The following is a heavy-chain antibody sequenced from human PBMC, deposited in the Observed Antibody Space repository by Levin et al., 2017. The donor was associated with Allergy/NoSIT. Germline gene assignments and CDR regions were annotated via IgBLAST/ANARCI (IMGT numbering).Heavy chain of an antibody. CDR1: GLSFGDYG. D-gene: IGHD3-10*01. CDR3: ASRGSFDH. Sequence: GGSLRLSCSASGLSFGDYGMHWVRQAPDSGLEWVTLITSDGTNKFYADSVKGRFIVSRDNSRNLLYLQLNSLRPEDTAVYYCASRGSFDHWGQGTLVAVSS. CDR2: ITSDGTNK. J-gene: IGHJ4*02. V-gene: IGHV3-30*03.